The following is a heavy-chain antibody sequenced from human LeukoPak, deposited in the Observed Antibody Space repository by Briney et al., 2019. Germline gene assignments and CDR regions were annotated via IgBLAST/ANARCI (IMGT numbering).Heavy chain of an antibody. J-gene: IGHJ5*02. Sequence: GASVKVSCKASGYTFTGYYMRWVRQAPGQGLEWMGWINPNSGGTNYAQKFQGRVTMTRDTSISTAYMELSRLRSDDTAVYYCARGASIAARGWFDPWGQGTLVTVSS. CDR2: INPNSGGT. CDR1: GYTFTGYY. CDR3: ARGASIAARGWFDP. D-gene: IGHD6-6*01. V-gene: IGHV1-2*02.